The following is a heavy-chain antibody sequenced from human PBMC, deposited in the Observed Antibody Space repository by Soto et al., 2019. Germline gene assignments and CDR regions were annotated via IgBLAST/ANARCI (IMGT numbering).Heavy chain of an antibody. CDR3: ARGAEYYYDSSGYYPFDY. D-gene: IGHD3-22*01. CDR1: GVTVSSNY. V-gene: IGHV3-66*01. CDR2: IYSGGST. Sequence: GGSLRLSCAASGVTVSSNYMSWVRQAPGKGLEWVSVIYSGGSTYYADSVKGRFTISRDNSKNTLYLQMNSLRAEDTAVYYCARGAEYYYDSSGYYPFDYWGQGTLVTVSS. J-gene: IGHJ4*02.